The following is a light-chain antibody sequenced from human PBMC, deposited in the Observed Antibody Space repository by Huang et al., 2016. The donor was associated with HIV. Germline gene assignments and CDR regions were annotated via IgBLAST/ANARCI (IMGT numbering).Light chain of an antibody. V-gene: IGKV3-11*01. Sequence: EIVLTQSPATLSLSPGERATLSCRASQNVSSYLAWYQQKPGQAPRLLIDDASNMATGIPARFSGSGSGTDFTLTISSLEPEDFAVYYCQQRSIWPWTFGQGTKVEIK. J-gene: IGKJ1*01. CDR1: QNVSSY. CDR3: QQRSIWPWT. CDR2: DAS.